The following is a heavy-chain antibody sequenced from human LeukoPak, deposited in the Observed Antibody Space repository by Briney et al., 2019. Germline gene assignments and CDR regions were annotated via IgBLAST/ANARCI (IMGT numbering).Heavy chain of an antibody. CDR1: GGSISSSSYY. D-gene: IGHD3-22*01. Sequence: PSETLSLTCTVSGGSISSSSYYWGWIRQPPGKGLEWIGSIYYSGSTYYNPSLKSRVTISVDTSKNQFSLKLSSVTAADTAVYYCARDRKSLWYYDSSPNWFDPWGQGTLVTVSS. V-gene: IGHV4-39*07. CDR2: IYYSGST. CDR3: ARDRKSLWYYDSSPNWFDP. J-gene: IGHJ5*02.